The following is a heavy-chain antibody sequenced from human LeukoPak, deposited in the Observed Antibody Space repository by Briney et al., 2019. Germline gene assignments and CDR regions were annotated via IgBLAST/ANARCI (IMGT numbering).Heavy chain of an antibody. CDR1: GFTFRSYG. J-gene: IGHJ6*02. V-gene: IGHV3-33*07. CDR3: ARWEAGPPYYYHGMDV. Sequence: GGSLRISCAASGFTFRSYGMFWVRQAPGKGLEYLAVIWYDGSKNYYADSVKGRLAISRDNSKNTLYLQMNSLRAEDTAVYYCARWEAGPPYYYHGMDVWGQGTTVTVSS. D-gene: IGHD1-26*01. CDR2: IWYDGSKN.